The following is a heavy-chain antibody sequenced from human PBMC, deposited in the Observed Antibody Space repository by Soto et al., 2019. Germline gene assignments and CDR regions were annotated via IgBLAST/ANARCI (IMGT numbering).Heavy chain of an antibody. CDR3: ARDRYFYDSRGYYRTLDS. CDR2: IFHSGIT. J-gene: IGHJ5*01. Sequence: WTWIRQSPGKGLEWSGYIFHSGITDYNLSVKSRVTISIDKSWNLFSLNLTSVTAADTAVYYCARDRYFYDSRGYYRTLDSWGQGTLVTVSS. D-gene: IGHD3-22*01. V-gene: IGHV4-61*03.